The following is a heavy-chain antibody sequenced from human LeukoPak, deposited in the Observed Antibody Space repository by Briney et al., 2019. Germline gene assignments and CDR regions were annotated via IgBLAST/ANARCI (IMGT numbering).Heavy chain of an antibody. J-gene: IGHJ4*02. CDR1: GGSISSSSYY. CDR3: ARRSTSSSTSCYDY. CDR2: IYYSGST. D-gene: IGHD2-2*01. Sequence: SETLSLTCTVSGGSISSSSYYRGWIRQPPGKGLEWIGSIYYSGSTYYNPSLKSRVTISVDTSKNQFSLKLSSVTAADTAVYYCARRSTSSSTSCYDYWGQGTLVTVSS. V-gene: IGHV4-39*01.